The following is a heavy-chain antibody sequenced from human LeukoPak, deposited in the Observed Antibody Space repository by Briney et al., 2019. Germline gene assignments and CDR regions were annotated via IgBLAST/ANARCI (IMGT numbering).Heavy chain of an antibody. D-gene: IGHD3-9*01. CDR1: GFTFSSYG. V-gene: IGHV3-30*03. Sequence: GGSLRLSCAASGFTFSSYGIHWVRQAPGKGLEWVALISYDGSNKYYADSVKGRFTISRDNSKNTLYLQMNSLRAEDTAVYYCARDPILTGYYVNYFDYWGQGTLVTVSS. CDR2: ISYDGSNK. CDR3: ARDPILTGYYVNYFDY. J-gene: IGHJ4*02.